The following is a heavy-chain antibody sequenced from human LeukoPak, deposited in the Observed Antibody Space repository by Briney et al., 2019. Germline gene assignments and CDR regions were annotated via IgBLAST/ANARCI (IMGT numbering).Heavy chain of an antibody. J-gene: IGHJ3*02. V-gene: IGHV1-69*05. D-gene: IGHD5-24*01. CDR3: AREGEDGYNRGRGAFNI. Sequence: GASVKVSCKASGGTFSSSAISWVRQAPGQGLEWMGGIIPIFGTANYAQKFQGRVTITTDESTSTAYMELSSLRSGDTALYYCAREGEDGYNRGRGAFNIWGQGTMVTVSS. CDR1: GGTFSSSA. CDR2: IIPIFGTA.